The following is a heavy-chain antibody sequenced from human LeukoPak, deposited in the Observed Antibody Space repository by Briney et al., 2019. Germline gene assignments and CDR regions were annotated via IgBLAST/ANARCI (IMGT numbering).Heavy chain of an antibody. CDR3: ARDLLYCSSTSCYGHMDV. CDR1: GGSISSGSYY. J-gene: IGHJ6*03. Sequence: PSQTLSLTCTVSGGSISSGSYYWGWIRQPAGKGLEWIGRIYTSGSTNYNPSLKSRVTISVDTSKNQFSLKLSSVTAAGTAVYYCARDLLYCSSTSCYGHMDVWGKGTTVTVSS. D-gene: IGHD2-2*01. V-gene: IGHV4-61*02. CDR2: IYTSGST.